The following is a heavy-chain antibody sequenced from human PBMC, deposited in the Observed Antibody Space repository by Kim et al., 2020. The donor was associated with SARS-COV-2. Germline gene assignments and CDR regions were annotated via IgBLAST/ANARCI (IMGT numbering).Heavy chain of an antibody. CDR3: ARVAVVGTSGLDP. CDR2: VSGDNGDR. Sequence: ASVKVSCKTSGYTFTNYGLSWVRQAPGQGLEWMGWVSGDNGDRDYAQKFQDRVTMSTDMSTRTAHMELRSLTSDDTAVYYCARVAVVGTSGLDPWGQGTLVTVSS. D-gene: IGHD6-19*01. CDR1: GYTFTNYG. V-gene: IGHV1-18*04. J-gene: IGHJ5*02.